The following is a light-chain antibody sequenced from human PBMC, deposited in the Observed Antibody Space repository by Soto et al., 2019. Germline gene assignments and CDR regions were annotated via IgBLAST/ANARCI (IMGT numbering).Light chain of an antibody. CDR1: NSDVGGYNY. Sequence: QSALTQPASVSGSPGQSITISCTGTNSDVGGYNYVSWYQHHPGTAPKLMIYDVTNRPSGVSDRFSGSKSGNTASLTISGLEAEDEADYYCTLYTTSSPYLVFGGGTKLTVL. CDR2: DVT. CDR3: TLYTTSSPYLV. J-gene: IGLJ3*02. V-gene: IGLV2-14*03.